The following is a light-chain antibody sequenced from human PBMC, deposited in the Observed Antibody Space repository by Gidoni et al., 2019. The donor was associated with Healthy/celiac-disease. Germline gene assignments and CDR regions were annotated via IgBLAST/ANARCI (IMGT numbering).Light chain of an antibody. J-gene: IGKJ4*01. Sequence: DIQMTQSLSSLSASVGDRVTITCRASQSISSYLNLYQQKPGKAPKLLIYAASSLQSGGPARFSGSGSGTDFTLTISSRQPEDFATYYCQQSYSTPRRLTFGGGTKVEIK. CDR3: QQSYSTPRRLT. V-gene: IGKV1-39*01. CDR1: QSISSY. CDR2: AAS.